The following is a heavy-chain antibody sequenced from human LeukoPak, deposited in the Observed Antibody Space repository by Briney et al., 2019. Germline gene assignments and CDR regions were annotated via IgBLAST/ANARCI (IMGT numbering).Heavy chain of an antibody. J-gene: IGHJ4*02. V-gene: IGHV3-48*02. D-gene: IGHD3-10*01. CDR3: ARRVAMVQGVRYFDY. CDR1: GFTFKNYW. Sequence: PGGSLRLSCAASGFTFKNYWMSWVRQAPGKGLEWVSYISTGSTTIYYADSVKGRFTISRDNAKNSLYLQMNSLRDEDTAVYYCARRVAMVQGVRYFDYWGQGTLVTVSS. CDR2: ISTGSTTI.